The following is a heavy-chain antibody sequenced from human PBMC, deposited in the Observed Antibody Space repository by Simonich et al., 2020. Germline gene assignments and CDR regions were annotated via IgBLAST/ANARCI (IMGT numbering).Heavy chain of an antibody. V-gene: IGHV1-18*01. CDR1: GYTFPSYG. J-gene: IGHJ4*02. Sequence: QVQLVQSGAEVKKPGASVKVSCKASGYTFPSYGISWVRQAPGQWLEWMGRIGSYNGNTNYAQKLQVRVTMTTDTSTSTAYMELRILSSDDTAVYYCARDQGGRAAAATDYWGQGTLVTVSS. CDR2: IGSYNGNT. CDR3: ARDQGGRAAAATDY. D-gene: IGHD6-13*01.